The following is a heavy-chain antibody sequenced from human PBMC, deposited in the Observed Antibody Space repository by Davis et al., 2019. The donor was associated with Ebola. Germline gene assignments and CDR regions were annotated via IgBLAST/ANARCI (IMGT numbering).Heavy chain of an antibody. V-gene: IGHV5-51*01. CDR1: GYGFADYW. J-gene: IGHJ4*02. Sequence: GESLKISCKGSGYGFADYWIAWVRQTPGKGLEWMGIIYPGDSDTRYSPSFEGQVTISVDRSISTAYLQWSSLKASDTAMYYCAKQESLYGSSDYWGQGTLVTVSS. CDR3: AKQESLYGSSDY. D-gene: IGHD3-22*01. CDR2: IYPGDSDT.